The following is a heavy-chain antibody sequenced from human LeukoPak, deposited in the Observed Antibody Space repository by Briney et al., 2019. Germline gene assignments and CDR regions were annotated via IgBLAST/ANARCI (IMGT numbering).Heavy chain of an antibody. CDR2: IYTSGST. D-gene: IGHD1-26*01. J-gene: IGHJ5*02. V-gene: IGHV4-61*02. CDR3: ARGGEEWELLGSCFDP. CDR1: GGSISSGSYY. Sequence: SETLSLTCTVSGGSISSGSYYWSWIRQPAGKGLEWIVRIYTSGSTNYNPSLKSRVTISVDTSKNQFSLKLSSVTAADTAVYYCARGGEEWELLGSCFDPWGQGTLVTVSS.